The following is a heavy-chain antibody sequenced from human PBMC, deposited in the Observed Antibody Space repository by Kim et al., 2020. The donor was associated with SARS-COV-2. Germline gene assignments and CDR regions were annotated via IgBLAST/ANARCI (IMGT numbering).Heavy chain of an antibody. D-gene: IGHD1-1*01. J-gene: IGHJ4*02. V-gene: IGHV1-69*13. CDR1: GGTFSSYA. CDR2: IIPIFGTA. Sequence: SVKVSCKASGGTFSSYAISWVRQAPGQGREWMGGIIPIFGTANYAQKFQGRVTITADESTSTAYMELSSLRSEDTAVYYCARVRPTILYYFDYWGQGTLVTVSS. CDR3: ARVRPTILYYFDY.